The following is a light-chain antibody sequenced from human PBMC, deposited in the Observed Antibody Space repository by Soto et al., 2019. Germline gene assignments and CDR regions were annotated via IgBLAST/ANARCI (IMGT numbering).Light chain of an antibody. Sequence: SVLTQPPSVSGAPGQRVTISCTRSSSNIGAGHDVHWYQHLPGTAPKLLIYGNGNRPSGVPDRFSGSKSGTSASLAITGLQAEDEADYYCQSYDSSLSGSEVFGTGTKVTVL. V-gene: IGLV1-40*01. J-gene: IGLJ1*01. CDR1: SSNIGAGHD. CDR3: QSYDSSLSGSEV. CDR2: GNG.